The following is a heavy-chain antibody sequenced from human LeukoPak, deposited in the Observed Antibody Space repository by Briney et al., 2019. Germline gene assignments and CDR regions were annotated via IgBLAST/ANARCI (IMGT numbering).Heavy chain of an antibody. D-gene: IGHD3-22*01. V-gene: IGHV1-2*06. J-gene: IGHJ4*02. CDR1: GYTFTGYY. Sequence: EAAVKVSCKASGYTFTGYYMHWVRQAPGQGLEWIGRINPNSGGTNHAQKFQDRVTMTRDTSISTAYMELSRLRSDETAVYYCATMRDDSRGYFNYWGQGTLVTVSS. CDR2: INPNSGGT. CDR3: ATMRDDSRGYFNY.